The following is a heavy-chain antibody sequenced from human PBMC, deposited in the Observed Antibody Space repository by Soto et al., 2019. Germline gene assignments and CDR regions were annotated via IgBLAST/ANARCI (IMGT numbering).Heavy chain of an antibody. Sequence: VKVSCKASGYTFTGYYLHWVRQAPGQGLEWMGWINPNTGVTSFAQNFQGRVTMTRDTSIRTAYMELSWLRSDDTAIYYCARKLIAASGTFDYWGQGTLVTVSS. CDR3: ARKLIAASGTFDY. CDR2: INPNTGVT. D-gene: IGHD6-13*01. J-gene: IGHJ4*02. V-gene: IGHV1-2*02. CDR1: GYTFTGYY.